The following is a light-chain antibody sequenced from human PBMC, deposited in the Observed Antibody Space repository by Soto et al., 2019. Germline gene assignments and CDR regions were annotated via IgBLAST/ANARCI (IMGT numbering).Light chain of an antibody. J-gene: IGKJ2*01. V-gene: IGKV3-20*01. Sequence: EIVLTQSPGTLSLSPGERATLSCRASQTVSSSSLAWYQQKPGQAPRLLLFDASSRATDIPDTFSGSGSGTDFTLTISRLEPEAFAVYSCQQAGGSPPKYTFGQGPRLEIK. CDR3: QQAGGSPPKYT. CDR2: DAS. CDR1: QTVSSSS.